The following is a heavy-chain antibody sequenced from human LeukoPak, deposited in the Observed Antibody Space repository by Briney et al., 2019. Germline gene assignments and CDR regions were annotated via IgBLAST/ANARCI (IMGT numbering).Heavy chain of an antibody. V-gene: IGHV1-2*02. J-gene: IGHJ4*02. Sequence: ASVKVSCKASGYAFTGYYMHWVRQAPGQGLEWMGWINPNSGGTNYAQKFQGRVTMTRDMSTSTVYMELSSLRSEDTAVYYCARDVAGIGSSYIYWGQGTLVTVSS. D-gene: IGHD2-15*01. CDR1: GYAFTGYY. CDR3: ARDVAGIGSSYIY. CDR2: INPNSGGT.